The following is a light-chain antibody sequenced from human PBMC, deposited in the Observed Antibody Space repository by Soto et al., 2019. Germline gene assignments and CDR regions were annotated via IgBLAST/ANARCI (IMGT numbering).Light chain of an antibody. CDR1: SSDVGVYNY. V-gene: IGLV2-14*03. CDR3: SSYTSSNSYG. Sequence: QSALTQPASVSGSPGQSITISCTGTSSDVGVYNYVSWFQQHPGKAPKLMVYDVSNRPSGVSNRFSGSKSGNTASLTISGLQAEDEADYYCSSYTSSNSYGFGTGTKVTVL. J-gene: IGLJ1*01. CDR2: DVS.